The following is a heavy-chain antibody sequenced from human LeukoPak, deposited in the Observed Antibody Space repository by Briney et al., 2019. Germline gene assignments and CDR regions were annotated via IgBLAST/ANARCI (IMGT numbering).Heavy chain of an antibody. CDR3: ARWGLGSSWDVFEN. CDR1: GYTFTSNY. V-gene: IGHV1-46*01. CDR2: ISPSGGST. D-gene: IGHD6-13*01. J-gene: IGHJ4*02. Sequence: ASVKVSCKAFGYTFTSNYMHWVRQAPGQGPEWMGVISPSGGSTTYAQKFQGRVTLTRDMSTSTVYMELGSLRSEDTAVYYCARWGLGSSWDVFENWGQGTLVTVSS.